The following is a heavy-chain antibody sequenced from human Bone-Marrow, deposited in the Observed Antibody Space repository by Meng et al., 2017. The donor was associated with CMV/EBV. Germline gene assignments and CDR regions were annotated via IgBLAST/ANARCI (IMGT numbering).Heavy chain of an antibody. CDR2: IYPGDSDT. Sequence: GGSLRLSCKGSGYSFTSYWIGWVRQMPGKGLEWMGIIYPGDSDTRYSPSFQGQVTISADKSISTAYLQWSSLKASDTAMYYCARDLSSEGWYWGQGTLVTVSS. CDR3: ARDLSSEGWY. D-gene: IGHD2-15*01. J-gene: IGHJ4*02. V-gene: IGHV5-51*01. CDR1: GYSFTSYW.